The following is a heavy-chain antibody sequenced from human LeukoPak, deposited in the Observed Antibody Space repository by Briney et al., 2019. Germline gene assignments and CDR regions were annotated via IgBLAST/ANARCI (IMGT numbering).Heavy chain of an antibody. CDR2: IWYDGSNK. J-gene: IGHJ4*02. Sequence: GGSLRLSCAASGFTFSSYGMHWVRQAPGKGLEWVAVIWYDGSNKYYADSVKGRFTISRDNSKNTLYLQMNSLRAEDTAVYYCARDRPSSYGFDYWGQGTLVTVSS. V-gene: IGHV3-33*01. CDR3: ARDRPSSYGFDY. CDR1: GFTFSSYG. D-gene: IGHD3-16*01.